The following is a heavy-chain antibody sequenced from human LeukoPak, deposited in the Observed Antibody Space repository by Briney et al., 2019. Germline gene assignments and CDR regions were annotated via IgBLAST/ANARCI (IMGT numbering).Heavy chain of an antibody. Sequence: GGSLRLSCAAYGFTFGSYAMSWVRQAPGKGLEWVSFISPSGDRTSNADSVEGRFTISRDNPRNTLYLQMNSLRDEDTAVYYCAIMHGYYDGSGYWVQWGQGTLVTVSS. J-gene: IGHJ4*02. CDR2: ISPSGDRT. CDR3: AIMHGYYDGSGYWVQ. V-gene: IGHV3-23*01. D-gene: IGHD3-22*01. CDR1: GFTFGSYA.